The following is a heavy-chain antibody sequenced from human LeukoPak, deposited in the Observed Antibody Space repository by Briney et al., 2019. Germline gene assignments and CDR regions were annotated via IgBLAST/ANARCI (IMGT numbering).Heavy chain of an antibody. CDR3: ARADTAMEGWFDP. CDR1: GGSISSGGYY. CDR2: IYYSGST. D-gene: IGHD5-18*01. V-gene: IGHV4-31*03. J-gene: IGHJ5*02. Sequence: PSETLSLTCTVSGGSISSGGYYWSWIRQHPGKGLEWIGYIYYSGSTYYNPSLKSRVTISVDTSKNPFSLKLSSVTAADTAVYYCARADTAMEGWFDPWGQGTLVTVSP.